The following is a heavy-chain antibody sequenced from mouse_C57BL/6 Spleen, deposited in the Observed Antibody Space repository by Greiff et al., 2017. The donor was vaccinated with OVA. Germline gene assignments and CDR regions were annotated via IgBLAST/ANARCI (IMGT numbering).Heavy chain of an antibody. J-gene: IGHJ2*01. Sequence: QVQLQQSGPELVKPGASVKISCKASGYSFTSYYIHWVKQRPGQGLEWIGWIYPGSGNTKYNEKFKGKATLTADTSSSTAYMQLSSLTSEDSAVYYCARVTTVVAPYFDYWGQGTTLTVSS. D-gene: IGHD1-1*01. CDR2: IYPGSGNT. CDR1: GYSFTSYY. CDR3: ARVTTVVAPYFDY. V-gene: IGHV1-66*01.